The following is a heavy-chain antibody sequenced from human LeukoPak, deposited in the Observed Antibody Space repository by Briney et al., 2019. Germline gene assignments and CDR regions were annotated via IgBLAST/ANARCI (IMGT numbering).Heavy chain of an antibody. CDR1: GGSITSGGYY. Sequence: PSETLSLTCTVSGGSITSGGYYWSWIRPHPGKGLEWIGYIYYSGSTYYNPSLKSRVTISVDTSKNQFSLKLSSVTAADTAVYYCARGATVTTYYYYGMDVWGQGTTVTVSS. V-gene: IGHV4-31*03. CDR3: ARGATVTTYYYYGMDV. J-gene: IGHJ6*02. CDR2: IYYSGST. D-gene: IGHD4-17*01.